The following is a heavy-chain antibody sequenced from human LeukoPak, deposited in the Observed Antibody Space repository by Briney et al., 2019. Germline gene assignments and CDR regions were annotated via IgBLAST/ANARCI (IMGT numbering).Heavy chain of an antibody. V-gene: IGHV3-53*01. CDR3: ARDSSGWLDAFDI. CDR2: IYSGGST. Sequence: PGGSLRLSCAASGFTVSSNYMSWVRQAPGKGLEWVSVIYSGGSTYYADSVKGRFTISRDNSKNTLYLQMNSLRAEDTAVYYCARDSSGWLDAFDIWGQGTMVTVSS. J-gene: IGHJ3*02. D-gene: IGHD6-19*01. CDR1: GFTVSSNY.